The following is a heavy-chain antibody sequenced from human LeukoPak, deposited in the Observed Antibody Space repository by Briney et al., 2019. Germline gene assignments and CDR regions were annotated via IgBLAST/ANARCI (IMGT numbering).Heavy chain of an antibody. CDR2: INAYNGNT. CDR1: VYTYTSYG. J-gene: IGHJ4*02. V-gene: IGHV1-18*01. Sequence: ASVKVSCKASVYTYTSYGISWVRQAPEQGLECMGWINAYNGNTNYAQKLQGRVTMTTDTSTSTAYTEMRSLRSDDTAVYYCAREDYYDSSGYCSPFDYWGQGTLVTVSS. CDR3: AREDYYDSSGYCSPFDY. D-gene: IGHD3-22*01.